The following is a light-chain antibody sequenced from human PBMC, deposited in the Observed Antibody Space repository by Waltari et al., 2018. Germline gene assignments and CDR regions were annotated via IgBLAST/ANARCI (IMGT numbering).Light chain of an antibody. CDR3: QKYGSLPAT. CDR2: DAS. CDR1: QSISKY. J-gene: IGKJ1*01. V-gene: IGKV3-20*01. Sequence: DIMLTQSPGTLSLSPGERATLSCRASQSISKYLAWYQQKPGQAPRLLFYDASIRATGIPDRFSGSGYGTDFSLTISRLEPEDYAVYYCQKYGSLPATFGRGTKVEIK.